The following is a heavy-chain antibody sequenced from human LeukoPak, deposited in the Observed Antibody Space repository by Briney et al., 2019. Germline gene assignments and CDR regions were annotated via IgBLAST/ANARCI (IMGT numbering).Heavy chain of an antibody. Sequence: SVKVSCKASGGTFSSYAISWVRQAPGQGLEWMGGIIPIFGTANYAQKFQGRVTITTDESTSTAYMELSSLRSEDTAVYYCARGNSSNNYYYYYYMDVWGKGTTVTVSS. CDR2: IIPIFGTA. V-gene: IGHV1-69*05. D-gene: IGHD6-13*01. J-gene: IGHJ6*03. CDR1: GGTFSSYA. CDR3: ARGNSSNNYYYYYYMDV.